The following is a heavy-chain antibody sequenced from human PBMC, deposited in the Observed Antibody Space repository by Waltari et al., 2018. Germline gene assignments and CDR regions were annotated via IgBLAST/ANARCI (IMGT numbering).Heavy chain of an antibody. V-gene: IGHV3-15*01. CDR3: TTGAYCSGDCYSAQFDY. CDR1: GFTFSHAW. Sequence: EVQLVESGGGLVKPGGSLRLSCVASGFTFSHAWMTWVRQAPGKGLEWVGRIRTKTEGATTDYTAPVKGRFTISRDDSENTLYLQMNSLKIEDTAVYYCTTGAYCSGDCYSAQFDYWGQGTLVTVSS. D-gene: IGHD2-21*01. CDR2: IRTKTEGATT. J-gene: IGHJ4*02.